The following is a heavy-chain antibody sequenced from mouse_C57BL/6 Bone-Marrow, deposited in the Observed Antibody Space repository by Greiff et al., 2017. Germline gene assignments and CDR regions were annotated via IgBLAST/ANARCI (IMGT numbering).Heavy chain of an antibody. Sequence: QVQLQQPGAELVKPGASVKLSCKASGYTFTSYWMQWVKQRPGQGLEWIGEIDPTDSYTNYNQKFKGKATLTVDTSSSTAYMQLSSLTSEVSAVYYCARGDYYGSSYVAYWCQGTLVTVSA. D-gene: IGHD1-1*01. CDR2: IDPTDSYT. V-gene: IGHV1-50*01. J-gene: IGHJ3*01. CDR1: GYTFTSYW. CDR3: ARGDYYGSSYVAY.